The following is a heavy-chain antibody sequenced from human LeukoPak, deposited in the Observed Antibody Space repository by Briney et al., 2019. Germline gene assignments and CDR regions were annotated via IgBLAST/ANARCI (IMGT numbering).Heavy chain of an antibody. CDR3: ARQVYLRYFDWLLDY. Sequence: PSETLSLTCTVSGGSISSYYWSWIRQPPGKGLEWIGYIYYSGSTNYNPSLKSRVTISVDTSKNQFSLKLSSVTAADTAVYYCARQVYLRYFDWLLDYWGQGTLVTVSS. CDR1: GGSISSYY. V-gene: IGHV4-59*08. J-gene: IGHJ4*02. D-gene: IGHD3-9*01. CDR2: IYYSGST.